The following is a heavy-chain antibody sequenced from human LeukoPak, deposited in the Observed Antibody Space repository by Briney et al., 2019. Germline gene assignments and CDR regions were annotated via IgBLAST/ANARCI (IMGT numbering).Heavy chain of an antibody. Sequence: GGSLRLSCAASGFTFSSYSMNWVRQAPGKGLEWVSSISSSSSYIYYADSVKGRFTISRDNAKNSLYLQMNSLRAEDTAVYYCARDFGPSIVGLDYWGQGTLVTVSS. V-gene: IGHV3-21*01. J-gene: IGHJ4*02. CDR1: GFTFSSYS. D-gene: IGHD2-15*01. CDR3: ARDFGPSIVGLDY. CDR2: ISSSSSYI.